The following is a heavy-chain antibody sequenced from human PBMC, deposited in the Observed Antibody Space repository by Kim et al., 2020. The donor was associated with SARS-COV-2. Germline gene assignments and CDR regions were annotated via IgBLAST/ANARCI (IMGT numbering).Heavy chain of an antibody. J-gene: IGHJ4*02. CDR1: GFTFSSYA. CDR3: AKAVTMVRGVITTPGDY. CDR2: ISGSGGST. Sequence: GGSLRLSCAASGFTFSSYAMSWVRQAPGKGLEWVSAISGSGGSTYYADSVKGRFTISRDNSKNTLYLQMNSLRAEDTAVYYCAKAVTMVRGVITTPGDYWGQGTLVTVSS. D-gene: IGHD3-10*01. V-gene: IGHV3-23*01.